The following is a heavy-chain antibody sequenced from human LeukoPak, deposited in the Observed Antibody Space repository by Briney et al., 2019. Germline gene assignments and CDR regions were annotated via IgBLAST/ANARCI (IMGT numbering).Heavy chain of an antibody. CDR1: GFTFSNAW. CDR2: IRSSSYGATP. Sequence: GGSLRLSCAASGFTFSNAWMSWVRQAPGKGLEWVGRIRSSSYGATPDYAVPVKGRFTISRDDSKTTLFLQMTSLKTEDTAVYYCATDLDYGGNPIWGQGTLVTVSS. CDR3: ATDLDYGGNPI. J-gene: IGHJ4*02. D-gene: IGHD4-23*01. V-gene: IGHV3-15*01.